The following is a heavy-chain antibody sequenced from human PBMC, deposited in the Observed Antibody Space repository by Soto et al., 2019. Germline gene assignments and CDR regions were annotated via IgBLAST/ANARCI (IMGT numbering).Heavy chain of an antibody. D-gene: IGHD2-15*01. V-gene: IGHV1-69*01. CDR3: ARDDVVVVAATPYYYYGMDV. CDR1: GGTFSSYA. Sequence: QVQLVQSGAEVKKPGSSVKVSCKASGGTFSSYAISWVRQAPGQGLEWMGGIIPIFGTANYAQKFQGRVTITADESTSIAYMELSSLRSEDTAVYYCARDDVVVVAATPYYYYGMDVWGQGTTVTVSS. J-gene: IGHJ6*02. CDR2: IIPIFGTA.